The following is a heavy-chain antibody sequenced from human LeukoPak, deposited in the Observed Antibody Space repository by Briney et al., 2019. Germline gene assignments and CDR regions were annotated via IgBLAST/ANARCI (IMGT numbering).Heavy chain of an antibody. V-gene: IGHV4-4*07. D-gene: IGHD2-2*01. J-gene: IGHJ5*02. CDR2: IYTSGST. CDR1: GGSIRSYY. Sequence: SETLSLTCTVSGGSIRSYYWSWIRQPAGKGLEWIGRIYTSGSTNYNPSLKSRVTMSVDTSKNQFSLKLSSVTAADTAVYYCARFSCSSTSCLKGWFDPWGQGTLVTVSS. CDR3: ARFSCSSTSCLKGWFDP.